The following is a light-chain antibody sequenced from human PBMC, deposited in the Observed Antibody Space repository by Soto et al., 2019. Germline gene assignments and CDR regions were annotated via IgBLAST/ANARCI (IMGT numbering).Light chain of an antibody. J-gene: IGKJ2*01. V-gene: IGKV1-8*01. CDR2: AAS. CDR3: QQYYSYPPFT. Sequence: AIRMTQSPSSLSASTGDRVTITCRASQGISSYLAWYQQKPGKAPKLLIDAASTLQSGVPSRFRGSGSGTDFTLTISCLQCEDFATYYCQQYYSYPPFTFGQGTKLEIK. CDR1: QGISSY.